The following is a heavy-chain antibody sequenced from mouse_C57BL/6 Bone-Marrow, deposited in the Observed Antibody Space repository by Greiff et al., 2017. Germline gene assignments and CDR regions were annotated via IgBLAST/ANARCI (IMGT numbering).Heavy chain of an antibody. CDR3: TTTWFAY. CDR1: GFNIKDDY. V-gene: IGHV14-4*01. Sequence: VQLKESGAELVRPGASVTLSCTASGFNIKDDYMHWVKQRPEQGLEWIGWIDPENGDTEYAPKFQGKATITADTSSNTAYLQLSSLTSEDTAVYYCTTTWFAYWGQGTLVTVSA. CDR2: IDPENGDT. J-gene: IGHJ3*01.